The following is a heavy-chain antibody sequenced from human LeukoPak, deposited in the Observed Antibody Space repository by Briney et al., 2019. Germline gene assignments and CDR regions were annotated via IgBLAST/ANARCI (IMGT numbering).Heavy chain of an antibody. D-gene: IGHD3-16*02. V-gene: IGHV1-18*01. CDR2: ISAHNGQT. CDR1: VYTFGTYG. CDR3: AKVVGDRMDY. J-gene: IGHJ4*02. Sequence: GASLKVSCKASVYTFGTYGFCWVRQAPGQGLEWMGWISAHNGQTKSAQKLQDRLSMTTDTSTTTAYMELRSLRSDDTAVYYCAKVVGDRMDYWGQGTLVTVSS.